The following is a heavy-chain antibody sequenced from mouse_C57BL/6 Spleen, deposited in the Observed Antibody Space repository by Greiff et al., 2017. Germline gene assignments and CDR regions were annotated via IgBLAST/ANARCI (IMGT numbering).Heavy chain of an antibody. Sequence: QVQLQQSGAELVRPGTSVKVSCKASGYAFTNYLIEWVKQRPGQGLEWIGVINPGSGGTNYNEKFKGKATLTADKSSSTAYMQLSSLTSEDSAVYCCAGSYGSSYWYFDVWGTGTTVTVSS. V-gene: IGHV1-54*01. D-gene: IGHD1-1*01. CDR3: AGSYGSSYWYFDV. CDR2: INPGSGGT. CDR1: GYAFTNYL. J-gene: IGHJ1*03.